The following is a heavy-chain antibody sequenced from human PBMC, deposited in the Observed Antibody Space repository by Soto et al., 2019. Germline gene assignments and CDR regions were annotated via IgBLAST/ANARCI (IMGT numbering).Heavy chain of an antibody. CDR3: ARGSRSGRYYNLGFGFAP. D-gene: IGHD3-10*01. J-gene: IGHJ5*02. CDR2: INAGNGNT. Sequence: QVQLVQSGAEVKKPGASVKVSCKASGYTFTSYAMHWVRQAPGQRLEWMGWINAGNGNTKYSQKFQGRVTITRDTSASKAYMELRSLRSEDTAVYYCARGSRSGRYYNLGFGFAPWGQGTLVTVSS. V-gene: IGHV1-3*01. CDR1: GYTFTSYA.